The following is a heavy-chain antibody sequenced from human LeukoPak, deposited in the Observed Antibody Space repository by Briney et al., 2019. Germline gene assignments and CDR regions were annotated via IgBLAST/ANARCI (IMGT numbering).Heavy chain of an antibody. CDR1: GFTFSSYA. CDR3: AKGRRDGYNFFDY. D-gene: IGHD5-24*01. Sequence: GGSLRLSCAASGFTFSSYAMSWVRQAPGKGLEWVSGISWNSGSIGYADSVKGRFTISRDNAKNSLYLQMNSLRAEDMALYYCAKGRRDGYNFFDYWGQGTLVTVSS. CDR2: ISWNSGSI. J-gene: IGHJ4*02. V-gene: IGHV3-9*03.